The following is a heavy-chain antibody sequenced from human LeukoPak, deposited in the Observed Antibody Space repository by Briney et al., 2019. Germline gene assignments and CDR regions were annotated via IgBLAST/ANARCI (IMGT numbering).Heavy chain of an antibody. CDR1: GFTFSGYS. CDR3: AREVSEGFDF. CDR2: FGTRSTSV. D-gene: IGHD3-22*01. V-gene: IGHV3-21*01. J-gene: IGHJ4*02. Sequence: GGSLRLSCTASGFTFSGYSMNWIRQAPGKGLEWASSFGTRSTSVYHAGSVKGRFAISRDNAKNSLYLQMNSLRAEDTALYYCAREVSEGFDFWGQGTLVTVSS.